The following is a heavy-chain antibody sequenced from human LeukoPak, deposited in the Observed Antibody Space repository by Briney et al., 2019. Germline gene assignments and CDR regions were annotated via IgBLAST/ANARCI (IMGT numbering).Heavy chain of an antibody. J-gene: IGHJ6*03. V-gene: IGHV4-59*13. CDR2: IYYSGST. Sequence: PWETLSLTCTVSGGSISSYHGSWIRRPPGKGVEGIGYIYYSGSTNYSPSLEGRVTISVATSKNQFSLKLSSVTAADTAVYYCARVTPGSYYPYYYYYMDVWGKGTTVTVSS. CDR1: GGSISSYH. D-gene: IGHD1-26*01. CDR3: ARVTPGSYYPYYYYYMDV.